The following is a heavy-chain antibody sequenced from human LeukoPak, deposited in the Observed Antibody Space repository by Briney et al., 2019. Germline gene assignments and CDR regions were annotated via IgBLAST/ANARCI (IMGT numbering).Heavy chain of an antibody. CDR2: IWYDGSNK. CDR1: GFTFSSYG. V-gene: IGHV3-33*01. D-gene: IGHD2-2*01. Sequence: PGRSLRLSCAASGFTFSSYGMHWVRQAPGKGLEWVAVIWYDGSNKYYADSVKGRFTISRDNSKNTLYLQMNSLRAEDTAVYYCARDDIVVVPAARDSSSWCEVSVFDYWGQGTLVTVSS. J-gene: IGHJ4*02. CDR3: ARDDIVVVPAARDSSSWCEVSVFDY.